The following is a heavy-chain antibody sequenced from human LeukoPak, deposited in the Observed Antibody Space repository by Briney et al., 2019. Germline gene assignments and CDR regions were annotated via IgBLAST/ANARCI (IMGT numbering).Heavy chain of an antibody. CDR3: VRGLDYFDY. J-gene: IGHJ4*02. CDR2: VSTSGGST. CDR1: GFTFTSFA. V-gene: IGHV3-23*01. Sequence: AGGSLRLSCAASGFTFTSFAMSWVRQAPGKGLEWVSAVSTSGGSTYYADSVKGRFTFSRDNSKNTLHLQMNSLRAEDTAVYYCVRGLDYFDYWGQGTLVTVSS. D-gene: IGHD6-6*01.